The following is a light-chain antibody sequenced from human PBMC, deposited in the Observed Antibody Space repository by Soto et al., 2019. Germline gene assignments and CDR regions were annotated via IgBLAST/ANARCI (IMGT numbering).Light chain of an antibody. CDR2: EVS. CDR3: STYTSSSSSV. V-gene: IGLV2-14*01. CDR1: SSDVGGYNS. Sequence: QCVLTQPASVSGSPGQSITTSCTGSSSDVGGYNSVSWYQQHPGKAPKLMIYEVSTRPSGVSHRFSGSKSGNTASLTISGLQAEVEADYYCSTYTSSSSSVFGAGTKGTV. J-gene: IGLJ1*01.